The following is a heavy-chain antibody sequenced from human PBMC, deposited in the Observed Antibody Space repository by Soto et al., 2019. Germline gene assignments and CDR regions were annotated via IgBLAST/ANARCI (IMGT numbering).Heavy chain of an antibody. V-gene: IGHV3-7*03. J-gene: IGHJ4*02. CDR1: GFTFSSYW. CDR3: AKGGLRDGYNPGYYFDY. D-gene: IGHD5-12*01. Sequence: GGSLRLSCAASGFTFSSYWMSWVRQAPGKGLEWVANIKQDGSEKYYVDSVKGRFTISRDNAKNSLYLQMNSLRAEDTAVYYCAKGGLRDGYNPGYYFDYWGQGTLVTVSS. CDR2: IKQDGSEK.